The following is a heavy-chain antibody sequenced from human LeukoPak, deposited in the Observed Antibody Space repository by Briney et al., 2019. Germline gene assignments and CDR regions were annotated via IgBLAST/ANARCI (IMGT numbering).Heavy chain of an antibody. CDR1: GYTFTSYG. CDR3: ATDYYDILTGYSAPHY. V-gene: IGHV1-46*01. CDR2: INPSGGST. J-gene: IGHJ4*02. D-gene: IGHD3-9*01. Sequence: ASVKVSCKASGYTFTSYGISWVRQAPGQGLEWMGIINPSGGSTSYAQKFQGRVTMTRDTSTSTVYMELSSLRSEDTAVYYCATDYYDILTGYSAPHYWGQGTLVTVSS.